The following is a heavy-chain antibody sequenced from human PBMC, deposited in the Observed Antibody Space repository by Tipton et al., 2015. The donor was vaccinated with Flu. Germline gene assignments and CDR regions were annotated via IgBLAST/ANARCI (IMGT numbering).Heavy chain of an antibody. D-gene: IGHD2-2*01. CDR1: GFTFSSYA. CDR2: ISYDGSNK. Sequence: SLRLSCAASGFTFSSYAMHWVRQAPGKGLEWVAVISYDGSNKYYADSVKGRFTISRDNSKNTLYLQMNSLRAEDTAVYYCARERGVVPAASAQVIRLAKGYYYYYGMDVWGQGTTVTVSS. V-gene: IGHV3-30*01. CDR3: ARERGVVPAASAQVIRLAKGYYYYYGMDV. J-gene: IGHJ6*02.